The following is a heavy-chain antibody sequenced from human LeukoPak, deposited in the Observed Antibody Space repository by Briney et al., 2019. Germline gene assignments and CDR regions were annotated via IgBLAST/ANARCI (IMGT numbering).Heavy chain of an antibody. D-gene: IGHD5-18*01. CDR2: ISGSGGST. V-gene: IGHV3-23*01. CDR1: GFTFSSYA. Sequence: PGGSLRLSCEASGFTFSSYAMSWVRQAPGKGLEWVSAISGSGGSTYYADSVKGRFTISRDNSKNTLYLQMNSLRAEDTAVYYCANLRGYSYGYGDYWGQGTLVTVSS. J-gene: IGHJ4*02. CDR3: ANLRGYSYGYGDY.